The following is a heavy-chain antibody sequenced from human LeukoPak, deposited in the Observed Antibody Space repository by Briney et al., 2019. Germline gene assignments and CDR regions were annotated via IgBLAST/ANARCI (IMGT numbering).Heavy chain of an antibody. J-gene: IGHJ4*02. CDR1: GGSISSYY. CDR3: ARAHSSSWTPFDY. Sequence: SETLSLTCTVSGGSISSYYWSWIRQPPGKGLEWIGYIYHSGSTYYNPSLKSRVTISVDRSKNQFSLKLSSVTAADTAVYYCARAHSSSWTPFDYWGQGTLVTVSS. CDR2: IYHSGST. V-gene: IGHV4-59*12. D-gene: IGHD6-13*01.